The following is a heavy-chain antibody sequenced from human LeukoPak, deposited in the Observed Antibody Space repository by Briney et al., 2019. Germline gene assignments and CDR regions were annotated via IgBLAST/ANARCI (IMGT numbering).Heavy chain of an antibody. D-gene: IGHD4-11*01. CDR1: GYTFTNYA. J-gene: IGHJ6*02. CDR3: ARVPPLSTVGYGMDV. V-gene: IGHV7-4-1*02. Sequence: ASVTVSCKASGYTFTNYAMNWVRQAPGQGLEWMGWINTNTGNPTYAQGFTGRFVFSLDTSVSTAYLQISSLKAEDTAVYYCARVPPLSTVGYGMDVWGQGTTVTVSS. CDR2: INTNTGNP.